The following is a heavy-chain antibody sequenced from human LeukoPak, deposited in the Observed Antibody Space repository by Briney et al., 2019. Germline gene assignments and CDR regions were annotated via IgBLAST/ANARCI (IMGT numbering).Heavy chain of an antibody. D-gene: IGHD4-23*01. Sequence: SETLSLTCAVYGGSFSGYYWSWIRQPPGKGLEWIGEINHSGSTNYNPSLKSRVTISVDTSKNQFSLKLSSVTAADTAVYYCAMLGNLRWYVFDYWGQGTLVTVSS. CDR1: GGSFSGYY. J-gene: IGHJ4*02. CDR3: AMLGNLRWYVFDY. CDR2: INHSGST. V-gene: IGHV4-34*01.